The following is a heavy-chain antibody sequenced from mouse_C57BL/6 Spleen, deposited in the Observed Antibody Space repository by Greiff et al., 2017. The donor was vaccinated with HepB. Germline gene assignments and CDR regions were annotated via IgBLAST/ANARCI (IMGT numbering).Heavy chain of an antibody. J-gene: IGHJ3*01. CDR2: IDPETGGT. V-gene: IGHV1-15*01. CDR3: TRRDYYGSSSSAWFAY. CDR1: GYTFTDYE. D-gene: IGHD1-1*01. Sequence: PVQQSGAELVRPGASVTLSCKASGYTFTDYEMHWVKQTPVHGLEWIGAIDPETGGTAYNQKFKGKAILTADNSSSTAYMELRSLTSEDSAVYYCTRRDYYGSSSSAWFAYWGQGTLVTVSA.